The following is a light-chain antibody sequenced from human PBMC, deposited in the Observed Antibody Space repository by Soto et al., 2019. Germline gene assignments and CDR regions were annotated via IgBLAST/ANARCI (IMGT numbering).Light chain of an antibody. CDR1: QDIRTW. Sequence: DIQMTQSPSSVSASVGDRVTITCRASQDIRTWLAWYQQKPGKAPKLLIYTASILDTGVPSRFSGSGSGTDFTLTSSSLQPEDFATYFCQQASSFPLTFGGGTRVEIK. J-gene: IGKJ4*01. V-gene: IGKV1-12*01. CDR2: TAS. CDR3: QQASSFPLT.